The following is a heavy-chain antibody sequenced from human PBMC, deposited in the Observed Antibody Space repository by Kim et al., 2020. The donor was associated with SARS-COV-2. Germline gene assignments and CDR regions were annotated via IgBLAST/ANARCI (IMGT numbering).Heavy chain of an antibody. J-gene: IGHJ6*03. CDR3: AREGGRTYYMDV. D-gene: IGHD3-16*01. CDR1: GDSVSSNSAT. CDR2: TYYSSKWYS. V-gene: IGHV6-1*01. Sequence: SQTLSLTRAISGDSVSSNSATWTWIRQSPSRGLEWLGRTYYSSKWYSDYAISVKSRITINSDTSKNQFSLQLDSVTPEDTAVYYCAREGGRTYYMDVWGKGTTVTVSS.